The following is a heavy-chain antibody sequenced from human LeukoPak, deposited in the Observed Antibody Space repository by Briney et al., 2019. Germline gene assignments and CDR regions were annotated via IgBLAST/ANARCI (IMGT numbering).Heavy chain of an antibody. CDR3: ARGRDTYQPPLGWFAP. CDR1: GFTFSSYE. Sequence: PGGSLRLSCAASGFTFSSYEMNWVRQAPGKGLEWVAYISSSGSTIYYADSVKGRFTISRDNAKNSLYLQMNSLRAEDTAVYYCARGRDTYQPPLGWFAPWGQGTLVSVSS. D-gene: IGHD2-2*01. J-gene: IGHJ5*02. CDR2: ISSSGSTI. V-gene: IGHV3-48*03.